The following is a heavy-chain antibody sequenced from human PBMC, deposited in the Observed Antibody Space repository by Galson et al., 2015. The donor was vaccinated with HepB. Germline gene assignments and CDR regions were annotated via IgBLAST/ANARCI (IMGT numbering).Heavy chain of an antibody. V-gene: IGHV3-30-3*01. D-gene: IGHD3-3*01. Sequence: SLRLSCAASGFTFSSYAMHWVRQAPGKGLEWVAVISYDGSNKYYADSVKGRFTISRDNSKNTLYLQMNSLRAEDTAVYYCARDESSTYDFWSGLNPYYYYYGMGVWGQGTTVTVSS. CDR3: ARDESSTYDFWSGLNPYYYYYGMGV. J-gene: IGHJ6*02. CDR1: GFTFSSYA. CDR2: ISYDGSNK.